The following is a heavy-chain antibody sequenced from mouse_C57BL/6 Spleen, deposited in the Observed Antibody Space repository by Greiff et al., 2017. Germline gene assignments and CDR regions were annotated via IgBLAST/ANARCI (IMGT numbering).Heavy chain of an antibody. CDR2: IHPNSGST. CDR1: GYTFTSYW. D-gene: IGHD3-3*01. J-gene: IGHJ2*01. CDR3: ARLGDEGGDY. Sequence: QVQLQQPGAELVKPGASVKLSCKASGYTFTSYWMHWVKQRPGQGLEWIGMIHPNSGSTNYNEKFKSKATLTVDKSSSTAYMQLSSLASEDSAVYYCARLGDEGGDYWGQGTTLTVSS. V-gene: IGHV1-64*01.